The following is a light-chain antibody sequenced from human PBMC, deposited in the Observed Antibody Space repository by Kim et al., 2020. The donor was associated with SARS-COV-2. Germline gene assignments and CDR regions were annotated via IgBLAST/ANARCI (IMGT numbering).Light chain of an antibody. V-gene: IGKV3-20*01. CDR1: QSVSSSY. Sequence: EIVLTQSPGTLSLSPGERATLSCRASQSVSSSYLAWYQQKPGQAPRLLIYGASSRATGIPDRFSGSGSGTDFTLTISRLEPEDFAVYYCQQYDSSPTSLTFGGGTKVDIK. CDR3: QQYDSSPTSLT. CDR2: GAS. J-gene: IGKJ4*01.